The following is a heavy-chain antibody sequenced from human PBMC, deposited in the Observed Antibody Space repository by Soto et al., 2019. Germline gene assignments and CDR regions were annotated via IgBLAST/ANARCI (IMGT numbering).Heavy chain of an antibody. V-gene: IGHV4-39*01. D-gene: IGHD3-3*01. CDR2: IYYSGST. CDR1: GGSISSSSYY. Sequence: SETLSLTCTVSGGSISSSSYYWGWIRQPPGKGLEWIGSIYYSGSTYYNPSLKSRVTISVDTSKNQFSLKLSSVTAADTAVYYCARQREYDLWSGYYGGAHNWFDPWGQGTLVTVSS. J-gene: IGHJ5*01. CDR3: ARQREYDLWSGYYGGAHNWFDP.